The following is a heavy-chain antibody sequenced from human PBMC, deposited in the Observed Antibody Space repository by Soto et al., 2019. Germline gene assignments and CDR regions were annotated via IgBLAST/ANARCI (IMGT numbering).Heavy chain of an antibody. D-gene: IGHD4-4*01. J-gene: IGHJ6*02. Sequence: QVQLVQSGAEVKKPGSSVKVSCKASGGTFSESAISWVRQAPGQGLEWMGGIIPIFRTPDYAQKFQGRVTITAAXPXXXAXXELSGLRSEDTAMYYCARDKARLHLGGNYYYIMDVWGQGTTVIVSS. V-gene: IGHV1-69*12. CDR3: ARDKARLHLGGNYYYIMDV. CDR1: GGTFSESA. CDR2: IIPIFRTP.